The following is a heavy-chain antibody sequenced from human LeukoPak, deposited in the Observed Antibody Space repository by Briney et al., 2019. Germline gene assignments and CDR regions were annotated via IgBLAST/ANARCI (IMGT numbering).Heavy chain of an antibody. Sequence: GGSLRLSCAASGFTFSSYSMNWVRQAPGKGLEWVSSISSSSSSYIYYADSVKGRFTISRDNAKNSLYLQMNSLRAEDTAVYYCARSDCSGGSCYSGSDYWGQGTLVTVSS. D-gene: IGHD2-15*01. CDR1: GFTFSSYS. CDR3: ARSDCSGGSCYSGSDY. V-gene: IGHV3-21*01. J-gene: IGHJ4*02. CDR2: ISSSSSSYI.